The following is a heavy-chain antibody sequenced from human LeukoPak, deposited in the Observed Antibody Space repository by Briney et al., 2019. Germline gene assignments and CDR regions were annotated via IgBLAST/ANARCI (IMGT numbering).Heavy chain of an antibody. D-gene: IGHD3-10*01. J-gene: IGHJ4*02. CDR2: ISGSGDIT. Sequence: PGGSLRLSCAASGFTFDTHAMTWVRQAPGKGLEYVSLISGSGDITYYAHSLKDRFTISRDNFKTTLYLQMHSLRAEDTAMYYCAARPGDLAVPFDYWGQGTLVIVSS. CDR3: AARPGDLAVPFDY. CDR1: GFTFDTHA. V-gene: IGHV3-23*01.